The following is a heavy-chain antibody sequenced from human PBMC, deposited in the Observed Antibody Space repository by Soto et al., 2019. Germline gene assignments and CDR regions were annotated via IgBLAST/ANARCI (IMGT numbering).Heavy chain of an antibody. J-gene: IGHJ4*02. Sequence: ASVKVSCKASGGTFSRYAISWVRQAPGQGLEWMGGIIPLFGKANYAQKFQGRVTITADESTSTAYMELSSLRSEDTAVYYCARDGTLYDSSGYYYLYWGQGTLVTVSS. V-gene: IGHV1-69*13. CDR2: IIPLFGKA. D-gene: IGHD3-22*01. CDR1: GGTFSRYA. CDR3: ARDGTLYDSSGYYYLY.